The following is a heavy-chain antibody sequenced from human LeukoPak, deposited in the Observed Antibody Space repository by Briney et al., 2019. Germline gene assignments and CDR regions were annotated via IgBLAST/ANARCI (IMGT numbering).Heavy chain of an antibody. Sequence: SETLSLTCTVSGGSISSHYWSWIRQPPGKGLEWIGYIYYSGSTNYNPSLKSRVTISVDTSKNQFSLKLSSVTAADTAVYYCARVTTVTRGPPRRYFDLWGRGTLVTVTS. CDR3: ARVTTVTRGPPRRYFDL. CDR1: GGSISSHY. CDR2: IYYSGST. D-gene: IGHD4-11*01. V-gene: IGHV4-59*11. J-gene: IGHJ2*01.